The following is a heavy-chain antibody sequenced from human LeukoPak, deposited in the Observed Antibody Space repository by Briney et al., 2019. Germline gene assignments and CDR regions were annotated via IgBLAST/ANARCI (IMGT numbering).Heavy chain of an antibody. V-gene: IGHV3-30-3*01. CDR2: ISYDGSKK. J-gene: IGHJ4*02. Sequence: GGSLRLSCVASGFTFRSYAMHWVRQAPGKGLEWVAVISYDGSKKYYADSVKGRFTTSRDNSKNTLYVQMNSLRAEDTAVYYCARDSSPAPDGYNCHYWGQGTLVTVSS. CDR1: GFTFRSYA. D-gene: IGHD5-24*01. CDR3: ARDSSPAPDGYNCHY.